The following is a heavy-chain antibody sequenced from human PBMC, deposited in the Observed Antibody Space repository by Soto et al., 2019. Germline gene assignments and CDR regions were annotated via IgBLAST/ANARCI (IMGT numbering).Heavy chain of an antibody. Sequence: QVQLQESGPGLVKPSQTLSLTCTVSGVSINSGEYYWSWIRQPPGKGLEWIGYIYYSGITYYNPSLKSRATLSLDTSKNQFPLRLSSVTAADTAVFYCARCPPDRFDPWGQGTLVTVSS. CDR2: IYYSGIT. CDR1: GVSINSGEYY. CDR3: ARCPPDRFDP. V-gene: IGHV4-30-4*01. J-gene: IGHJ5*02.